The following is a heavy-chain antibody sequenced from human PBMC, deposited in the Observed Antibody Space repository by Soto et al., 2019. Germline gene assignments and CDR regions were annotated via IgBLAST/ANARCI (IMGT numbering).Heavy chain of an antibody. J-gene: IGHJ6*02. CDR1: GGTFSSYA. CDR2: IVPLFRTT. D-gene: IGHD6-13*01. Sequence: SVKVSCKTSGGTFSSYAISWVRQAPGQGLEWMGGIVPLFRTTNYAQKFQGRVTITADTFTYTVYMELSGLRSGDTAVYYCARGGYSSTWSNLLDRSGLDVWGQGTTVTVSS. CDR3: ARGGYSSTWSNLLDRSGLDV. V-gene: IGHV1-69*06.